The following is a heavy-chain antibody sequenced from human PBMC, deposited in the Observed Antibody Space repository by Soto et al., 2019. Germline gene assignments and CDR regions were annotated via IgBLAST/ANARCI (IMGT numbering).Heavy chain of an antibody. D-gene: IGHD2-21*01. J-gene: IGHJ5*02. CDR3: ARLHNTENIVTEIARRTFWFDP. V-gene: IGHV4-34*01. CDR1: GGSFSGCY. CDR2: VNHSGGT. Sequence: QVQLQQWGAGLLKPSETLSLTCAVYGGSFSGCYWSWIRQPPGKGRGGIGEVNHSGGTNYNPSLKSRVTISVDTSKNQFSLKVSSLTAADTAVYYCARLHNTENIVTEIARRTFWFDPWGQGTLVTVSS.